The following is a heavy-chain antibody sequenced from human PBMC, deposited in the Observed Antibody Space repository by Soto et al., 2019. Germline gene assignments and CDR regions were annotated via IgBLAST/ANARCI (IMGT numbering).Heavy chain of an antibody. CDR1: GYTLTSYD. J-gene: IGHJ5*02. V-gene: IGHV1-8*01. Sequence: GXSVNVSCKASGYTLTSYDINWVRQATGQGLEWMGWMNPNSGNTGYAQKFQGRVTMTRNTSISTAYMELSSLRSEDTAVSYCARESGYDFWSGYFINWFDPWGQGTRVTAPQ. D-gene: IGHD3-3*01. CDR2: MNPNSGNT. CDR3: ARESGYDFWSGYFINWFDP.